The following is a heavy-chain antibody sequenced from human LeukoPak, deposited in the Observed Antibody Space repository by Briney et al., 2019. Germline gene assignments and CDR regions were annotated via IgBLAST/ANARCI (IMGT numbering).Heavy chain of an antibody. CDR2: INPNSGGT. D-gene: IGHD3-22*01. V-gene: IGHV1-2*02. J-gene: IGHJ3*02. Sequence: ASVKVSCKASGYTFTGYYMHWVRQAPGQGLEWMGWINPNSGGTNYAQKFQGRVTMTRDTSISTAYMELSRLRSDDTAVYYCARGGYYYDSTNRDAFDIWGQGTMVTVSS. CDR3: ARGGYYYDSTNRDAFDI. CDR1: GYTFTGYY.